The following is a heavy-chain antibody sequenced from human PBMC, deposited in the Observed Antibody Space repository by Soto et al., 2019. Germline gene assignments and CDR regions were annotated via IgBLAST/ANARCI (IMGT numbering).Heavy chain of an antibody. CDR3: ARVGLELFPGMINWFDP. J-gene: IGHJ5*02. CDR2: IYYSGST. V-gene: IGHV4-31*03. CDR1: GGSISSGGYY. D-gene: IGHD1-7*01. Sequence: SETLSLTCTFSGGSISSGGYYWSWIRQHPGKGLEWIGYIYYSGSTYYNPSLKSRVTISVDTSKNQFSLKLSSVTAADTAVYYCARVGLELFPGMINWFDPWGQGTLVTVSS.